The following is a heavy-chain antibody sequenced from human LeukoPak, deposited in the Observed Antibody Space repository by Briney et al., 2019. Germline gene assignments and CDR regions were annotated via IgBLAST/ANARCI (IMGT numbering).Heavy chain of an antibody. CDR1: GFIFNNYG. J-gene: IGHJ5*02. V-gene: IGHV3-23*01. CDR3: AKGSSGYFVDL. Sequence: QPGGSLRLSCAASGFIFNNYGLIWVRQAPVKGLEWVSAISNDGGGTNYADFVKGRFTISRDNSKNTLFLQMNSLRAEDTALYYCAKGSSGYFVDLWGQGTLVTVSS. D-gene: IGHD3-22*01. CDR2: ISNDGGGT.